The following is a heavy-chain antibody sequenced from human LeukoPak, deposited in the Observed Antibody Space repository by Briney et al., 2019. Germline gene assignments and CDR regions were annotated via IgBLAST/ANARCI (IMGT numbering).Heavy chain of an antibody. V-gene: IGHV3-30*18. CDR2: ISYDGSNK. CDR1: GFTFSSYG. CDR3: AKEGNTAMAFFDY. D-gene: IGHD5-18*01. J-gene: IGHJ4*02. Sequence: GGSLRLSCAASGFTFSSYGMPWVRQAPGKGLEWVAVISYDGSNKYYADSVKGRFTISRDNSKNTLYLQMNSLRAEDTAVYYCAKEGNTAMAFFDYWGQGTLVTVSS.